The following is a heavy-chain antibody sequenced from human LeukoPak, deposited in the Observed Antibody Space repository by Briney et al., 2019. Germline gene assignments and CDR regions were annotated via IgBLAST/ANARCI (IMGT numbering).Heavy chain of an antibody. V-gene: IGHV1-18*01. D-gene: IGHD3-22*01. CDR3: AREYYYDSSEGWFDR. Sequence: ASVKVSCKASGYTFTSYGISWLRPAPGQGLEWMGWISAYNGNTNYAQKLQGRVTMTTDTSTSTVYMELRSLRSDDTAVYYCAREYYYDSSEGWFDRWGQGTLVTVSS. CDR1: GYTFTSYG. J-gene: IGHJ5*02. CDR2: ISAYNGNT.